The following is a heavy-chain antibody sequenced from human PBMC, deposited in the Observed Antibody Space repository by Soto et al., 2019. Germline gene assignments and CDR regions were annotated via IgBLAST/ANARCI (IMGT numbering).Heavy chain of an antibody. CDR2: INPNSGGT. J-gene: IGHJ6*01. Sequence: QVQLVQSGAEVNNPGASVKVSCKASGYTFTGYYMHWVRQAPGQGLEWMGWINPNSGGTNYAQKFQGRVAMNRDTSISTADMELSRLRSDDTAVYYCARGVSSSGGMDVWGQVTKVTVSS. CDR3: ARGVSSSGGMDV. D-gene: IGHD3-10*01. CDR1: GYTFTGYY. V-gene: IGHV1-2*02.